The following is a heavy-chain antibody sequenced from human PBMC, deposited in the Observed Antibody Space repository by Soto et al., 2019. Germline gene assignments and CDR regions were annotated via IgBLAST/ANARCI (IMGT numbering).Heavy chain of an antibody. CDR1: GFTISTTC. V-gene: IGHV3-66*01. D-gene: IGHD3-22*01. CDR3: ARNPYYYDTSGYYY. J-gene: IGHJ4*02. CDR2: IYSSDRT. Sequence: GGSLRLSCAASGFTISTTCMSWVRQAPGKGLEYVSVIYSSDRTYYADSVKDRFNIFRDISKNTLYLQMSSLRAEDTAVYYCARNPYYYDTSGYYYWGQGTLVTVSS.